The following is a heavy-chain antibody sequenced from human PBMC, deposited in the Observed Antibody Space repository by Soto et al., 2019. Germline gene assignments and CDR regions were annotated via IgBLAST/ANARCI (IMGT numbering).Heavy chain of an antibody. J-gene: IGHJ5*02. D-gene: IGHD2-2*01. V-gene: IGHV3-7*01. CDR3: ARACIPLVTAGMDWFDP. CDR1: GFSFSNYW. CDR2: INQDGSEK. Sequence: GGSLRLSCAASGFSFSNYWMSWVRQAPGKGLEWVANINQDGSEKYYVDSVRGRFTISRDNAKNSLYLQMNSLRAEDTAVYYCARACIPLVTAGMDWFDPWGQGTLVTVSS.